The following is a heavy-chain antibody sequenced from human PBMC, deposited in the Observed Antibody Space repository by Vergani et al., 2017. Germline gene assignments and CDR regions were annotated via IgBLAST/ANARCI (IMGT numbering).Heavy chain of an antibody. CDR2: IIPILGIA. CDR3: ARDLLGGNPEDY. Sequence: QVQLVQSGAEVKKPGSSVKVSCQASGGTFSSYSISWVRQAPGQGLEWMGRIIPILGIANYAQKFQGIVTITADKSTSTAYMELSSLRSEDTAVYYCARDLLGGNPEDYWGQGTLVTVSS. J-gene: IGHJ4*02. CDR1: GGTFSSYS. V-gene: IGHV1-69*04. D-gene: IGHD4-23*01.